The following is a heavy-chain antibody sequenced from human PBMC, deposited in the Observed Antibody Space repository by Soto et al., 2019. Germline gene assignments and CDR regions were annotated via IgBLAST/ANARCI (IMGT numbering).Heavy chain of an antibody. V-gene: IGHV3-23*01. CDR1: GFTFSRFA. CDR2: ISSSGGTT. Sequence: EVQLLESGGGLVQPGGSLRLSCAVSGFTFSRFAMSWVRQAPGKGLEWVSVISSSGGTTYYADSVKGRFPISRDNSKNTLYLQMNSLRAEDTAVYYCAREYSYACDYWGQGTLVTVSS. D-gene: IGHD3-16*01. CDR3: AREYSYACDY. J-gene: IGHJ4*02.